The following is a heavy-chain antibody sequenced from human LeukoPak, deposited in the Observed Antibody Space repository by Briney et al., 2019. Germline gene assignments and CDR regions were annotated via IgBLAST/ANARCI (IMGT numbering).Heavy chain of an antibody. CDR1: GYTFTDYY. D-gene: IGHD3-3*01. CDR3: ASGFWSGYYTGAY. J-gene: IGHJ4*02. V-gene: IGHV1-2*02. Sequence: ASVKVSCKASGYTFTDYYIHWVRQAPGQGLEWMGWINPNSGGTNYAQKFQGRVTMTRDTSISTAYMELNRLRSDDTAVYYCASGFWSGYYTGAYWGQGTLVTVSS. CDR2: INPNSGGT.